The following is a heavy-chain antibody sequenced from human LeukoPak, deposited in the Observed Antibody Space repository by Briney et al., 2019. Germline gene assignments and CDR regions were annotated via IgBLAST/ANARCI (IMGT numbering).Heavy chain of an antibody. CDR1: GGSISNYY. CDR3: AKTVRDFFSGYYYYYMDV. Sequence: SETLSLTCTVSGGSISNYYWSWIRQPPGKGLEWIGYIYYSGSTNYNPSLKSRVTISVDTSKNQFSLKLSSVTAADTAVYYCAKTVRDFFSGYYYYYMDVWGKGTTVTVSS. J-gene: IGHJ6*03. CDR2: IYYSGST. V-gene: IGHV4-59*01. D-gene: IGHD3-22*01.